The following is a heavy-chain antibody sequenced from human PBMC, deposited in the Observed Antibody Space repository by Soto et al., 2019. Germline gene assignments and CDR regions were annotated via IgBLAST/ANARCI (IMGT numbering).Heavy chain of an antibody. D-gene: IGHD3-22*01. CDR2: IYPGDSDT. CDR3: ARGSTYYYDSSGYPV. CDR1: GYSFTTYW. Sequence: GESLKISCKASGYSFTTYWIGWVRQMPGKGLEWMGIIYPGDSDTRYSPSFQGQVTISADKSISTAYLQWSSLKASDTAMYYCARGSTYYYDSSGYPVWGQGTTVTVSS. J-gene: IGHJ6*02. V-gene: IGHV5-51*01.